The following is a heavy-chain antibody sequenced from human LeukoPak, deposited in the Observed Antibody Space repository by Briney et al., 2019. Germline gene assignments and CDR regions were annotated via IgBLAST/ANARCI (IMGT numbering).Heavy chain of an antibody. CDR3: ARDWDGYGGSGDGFGP. D-gene: IGHD3-10*01. V-gene: IGHV3-11*05. J-gene: IGHJ5*02. CDR1: GFTFSDYY. CDR2: IRSSSSYT. Sequence: GGSMRLSCAASGFTFSDYYMSWIRQAPGKGLEWVSFIRSSSSYTNYADSVKGRFTISRDNAKNSLYLQMSSLKAEDTAVYYCARDWDGYGGSGDGFGPWGQGTLVTVSS.